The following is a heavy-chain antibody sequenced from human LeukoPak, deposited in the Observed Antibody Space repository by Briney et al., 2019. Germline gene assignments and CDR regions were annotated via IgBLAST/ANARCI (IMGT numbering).Heavy chain of an antibody. D-gene: IGHD3-10*01. CDR3: ANKDYYDSGTYSFDY. CDR2: INHSGST. CDR1: GGSFSGYY. J-gene: IGHJ4*02. V-gene: IGHV4-34*01. Sequence: SETLSLTCAVYGGSFSGYYWSGIRQPPGKGLEWIGEINHSGSTNYNPSLKSRVTISVDTSKNQFSLKLSSVTAADTAVYYCANKDYYDSGTYSFDYWGQGTLVTVSS.